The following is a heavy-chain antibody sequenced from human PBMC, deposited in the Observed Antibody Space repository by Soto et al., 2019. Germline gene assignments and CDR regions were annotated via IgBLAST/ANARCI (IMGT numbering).Heavy chain of an antibody. CDR2: ISASGAST. Sequence: EVQLLESGGGLVQPGGPLRLSCAASGFTFSNFAMTWVRQAPGKGLEWVSAISASGASTYYADSVKGRFTVSRDNSTCTLYLQINSLRVEDTSGYYLAKGLIGSNYYYYGMDVLGQGTTVTVSS. D-gene: IGHD1-26*01. V-gene: IGHV3-23*01. CDR1: GFTFSNFA. J-gene: IGHJ6*02. CDR3: AKGLIGSNYYYYGMDV.